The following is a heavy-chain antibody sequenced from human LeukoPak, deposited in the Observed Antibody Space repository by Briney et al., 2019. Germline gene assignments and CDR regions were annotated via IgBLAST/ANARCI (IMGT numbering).Heavy chain of an antibody. CDR3: ARDSPDLAAAGALDY. CDR1: GGSFSGYY. D-gene: IGHD6-13*01. J-gene: IGHJ4*02. Sequence: SETLPLTCAVYGGSFSGYYWSWLRQPPGKGLEWIGEINHSGSTNYNPSLKSRVTISVDKSKNQFSLKMSSVTAADTAVYYCARDSPDLAAAGALDYWGGGTLVTVYS. V-gene: IGHV4-34*01. CDR2: INHSGST.